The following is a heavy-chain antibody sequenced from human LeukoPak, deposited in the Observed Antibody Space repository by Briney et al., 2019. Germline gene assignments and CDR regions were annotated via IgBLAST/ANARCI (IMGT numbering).Heavy chain of an antibody. CDR3: AREGGD. CDR1: GFTFDDYT. J-gene: IGHJ4*02. D-gene: IGHD1-26*01. CDR2: ISWDGGST. Sequence: PGGSLRLSCAASGFTFDDYTMHWVRQAPGKGLEWVSLISWDGGSTYYADSVKGRFTISRDNSKNSLYLQMNSLRTEDTASYYCAREGGDWGQGTLVTVSS. V-gene: IGHV3-43*01.